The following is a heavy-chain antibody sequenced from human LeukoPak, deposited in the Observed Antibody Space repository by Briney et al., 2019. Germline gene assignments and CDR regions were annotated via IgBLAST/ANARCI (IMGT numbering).Heavy chain of an antibody. CDR2: IYYSGST. CDR3: ARVGPARSPKPGYFDY. D-gene: IGHD6-6*01. Sequence: RASETLSLTCTVSGGSISSSSYYWGWIRQPPGKGLEWIGSIYYSGSTYYNPPLKSRVTISVDTSKNQFSLKLSSVTAADTAVYYCARVGPARSPKPGYFDYWGQGTLVTVSS. J-gene: IGHJ4*02. V-gene: IGHV4-39*07. CDR1: GGSISSSSYY.